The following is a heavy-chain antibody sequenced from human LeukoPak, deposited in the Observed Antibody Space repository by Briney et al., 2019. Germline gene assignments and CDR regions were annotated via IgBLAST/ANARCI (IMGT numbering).Heavy chain of an antibody. V-gene: IGHV1-24*01. CDR3: ATSHGEPYNWFDP. D-gene: IGHD4-17*01. CDR2: FDPEDGET. J-gene: IGHJ5*02. CDR1: GYTLTELS. Sequence: ASVTVSCKVSGYTLTELSMHWVRQAPGKGLEWMGGFDPEDGETIYAQKFQGRVTMTEDTSTDTAYMELSSLRSEDTAVYYCATSHGEPYNWFDPWGQGTLVTVSS.